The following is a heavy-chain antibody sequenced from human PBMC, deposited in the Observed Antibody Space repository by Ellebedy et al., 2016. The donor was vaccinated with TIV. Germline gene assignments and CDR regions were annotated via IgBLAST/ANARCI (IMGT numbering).Heavy chain of an antibody. CDR1: GFTFNSYW. D-gene: IGHD5-12*01. J-gene: IGHJ6*02. CDR2: INQDGSRI. V-gene: IGHV3-7*03. Sequence: GESLKISCAASGFTFNSYWMSWVRQAPGKGLEWVANINQDGSRIYYVDSVKGRFTISRDNAKNSVFLRMNTLRVEDTAVYHCARGGAYGDYSPGYYGMDVWGQGTTVTVSS. CDR3: ARGGAYGDYSPGYYGMDV.